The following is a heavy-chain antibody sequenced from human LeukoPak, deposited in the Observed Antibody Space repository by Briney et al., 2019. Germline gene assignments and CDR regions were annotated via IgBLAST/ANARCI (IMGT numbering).Heavy chain of an antibody. CDR2: INPSGGGT. CDR3: ARGLMITFGGVQPFNY. Sequence: ASVKVSCKASGYTFTNYYIHWVRQAPGQGLEWMGFINPSGGGTSYAQKFQGRVAMTRDTSTSTVYMELSSLRSEDTAVYYCARGLMITFGGVQPFNYWGQGILVTVSS. D-gene: IGHD3-16*01. V-gene: IGHV1-46*01. CDR1: GYTFTNYY. J-gene: IGHJ4*02.